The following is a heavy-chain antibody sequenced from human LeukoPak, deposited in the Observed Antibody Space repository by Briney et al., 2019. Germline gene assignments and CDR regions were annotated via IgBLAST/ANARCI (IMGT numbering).Heavy chain of an antibody. CDR2: IIPSFGTA. D-gene: IGHD5-24*01. Sequence: SVKVACKASGGTFSSYAISWVRQAPGQGLEWMGGIIPSFGTANYAQKFQGRVTITTDESTSTAYMELSSLRSEDTAVYYCARGRWLQLGDAFDIWGQGTMVTVSS. J-gene: IGHJ3*02. V-gene: IGHV1-69*05. CDR3: ARGRWLQLGDAFDI. CDR1: GGTFSSYA.